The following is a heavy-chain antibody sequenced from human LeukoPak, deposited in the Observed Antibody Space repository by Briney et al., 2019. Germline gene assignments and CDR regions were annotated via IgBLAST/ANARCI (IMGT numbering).Heavy chain of an antibody. Sequence: GGSLRLSCAASGFTFSSYWMSWVRQAPGKGLEWVANIKPDGSEKYYVGSVKGRFTISRDNSKNTLYLQMNSLRAGDTAVYYCARGPKYNYYGMDVWGQGTTVTVSS. CDR3: ARGPKYNYYGMDV. J-gene: IGHJ6*02. CDR1: GFTFSSYW. V-gene: IGHV3-7*02. CDR2: IKPDGSEK.